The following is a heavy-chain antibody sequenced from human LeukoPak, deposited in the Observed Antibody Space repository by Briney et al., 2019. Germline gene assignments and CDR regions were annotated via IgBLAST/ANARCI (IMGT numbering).Heavy chain of an antibody. D-gene: IGHD6-19*01. CDR1: GFTFRSYE. Sequence: PGGSLRLPCAASGFTFRSYEMNWVRQAPGKGLEWVSYISSSGSTIYYADSVKGRFTISRDNAKNSLYLQMNSLRAEDTAVYYCARGLVAGDYYYYYMDVWGKGTTVTVSS. J-gene: IGHJ6*03. CDR3: ARGLVAGDYYYYYMDV. V-gene: IGHV3-48*03. CDR2: ISSSGSTI.